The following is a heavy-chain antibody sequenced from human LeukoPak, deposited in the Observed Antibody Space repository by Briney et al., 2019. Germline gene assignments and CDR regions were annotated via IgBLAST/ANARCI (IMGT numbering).Heavy chain of an antibody. CDR2: IRYDGSNT. V-gene: IGHV3-30*02. CDR3: TRGKGDQGWY. CDR1: EFTFSSYA. Sequence: PGGSLRLSCAASEFTFSSYAMHWVRQAPDKGLEWVAFIRYDGSNTYYADSVKGRFTISRDNSKNTLYLQMNRLRAEDTAVYYCTRGKGDQGWYWGQGILVTVSS. D-gene: IGHD2-15*01. J-gene: IGHJ4*02.